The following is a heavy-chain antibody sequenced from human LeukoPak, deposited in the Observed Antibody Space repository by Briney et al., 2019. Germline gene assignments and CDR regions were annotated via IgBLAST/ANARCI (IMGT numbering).Heavy chain of an antibody. CDR2: IYTSGST. CDR1: GGSISSYY. J-gene: IGHJ4*02. CDR3: ARLSAGVRYYDFWSMDY. V-gene: IGHV4-4*07. D-gene: IGHD3-3*01. Sequence: SETLSLTCTASGGSISSYYWSWIRQPAGKGLEWIGRIYTSGSTNYNPSLKSRVTMSVDTSKNQFSLKLSSVTAADTAVYYCARLSAGVRYYDFWSMDYWGQGTLVTVSS.